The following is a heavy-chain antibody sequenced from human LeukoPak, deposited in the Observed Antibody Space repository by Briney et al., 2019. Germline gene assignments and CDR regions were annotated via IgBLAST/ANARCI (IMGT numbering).Heavy chain of an antibody. CDR1: GYTFTGYY. V-gene: IGHV1-2*02. Sequence: ASVKVSCKASGYTFTGYYMHWVRQAPGQGLEWMGWINPNSGGTNYAQKFQGRVTMTRGTSISTAYMELSRLRSDDTAVYYCARDPLTQWLASFDYWGQGTLVTVSS. J-gene: IGHJ4*02. CDR3: ARDPLTQWLASFDY. CDR2: INPNSGGT. D-gene: IGHD6-19*01.